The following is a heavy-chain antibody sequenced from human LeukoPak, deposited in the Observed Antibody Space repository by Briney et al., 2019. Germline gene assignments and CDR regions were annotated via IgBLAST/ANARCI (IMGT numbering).Heavy chain of an antibody. CDR1: GFSFTDYP. Sequence: GGSLRLSCATSGFSFTDYPMHWVRQAPGKGLEWISNIRTTAEGAKYAYYADSVKGRVTISRDDGKNTLYLHMNSLRDDDTAVYYCATDQRYAFDYWGQGILVTVSS. D-gene: IGHD3-9*01. CDR2: IRTTAEGAKYA. J-gene: IGHJ4*02. CDR3: ATDQRYAFDY. V-gene: IGHV3-48*02.